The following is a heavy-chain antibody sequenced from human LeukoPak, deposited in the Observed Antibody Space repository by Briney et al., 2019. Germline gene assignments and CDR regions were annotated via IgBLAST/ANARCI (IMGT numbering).Heavy chain of an antibody. D-gene: IGHD5-18*01. Sequence: ASVKVSCKASGYTFTAYYMHWMRQAPGQGPEWMGWINPNSGGTNYAQKFQGRVTMTRDTSISTAYMELSGLRSDDTAVYYCARAKVIVPDYWGQGTLVTVSS. CDR2: INPNSGGT. CDR3: ARAKVIVPDY. J-gene: IGHJ4*02. V-gene: IGHV1-2*02. CDR1: GYTFTAYY.